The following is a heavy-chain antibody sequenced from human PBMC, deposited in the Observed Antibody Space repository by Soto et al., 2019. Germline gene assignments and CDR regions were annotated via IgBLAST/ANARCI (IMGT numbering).Heavy chain of an antibody. CDR3: ASQHYYDSSGYYVVY. V-gene: IGHV4-59*08. Sequence: PGGSLRLSCAASGFTFSSYWMSWIRQHPGKGLEWIGYNYYRGSTYYNPSLKSRVTISVDTSKNQFSLKLSSVTAADTAMYYYASQHYYDSSGYYVVYWGQGTLVTVSS. CDR1: GFTFSSYW. J-gene: IGHJ4*02. D-gene: IGHD3-22*01. CDR2: NYYRGST.